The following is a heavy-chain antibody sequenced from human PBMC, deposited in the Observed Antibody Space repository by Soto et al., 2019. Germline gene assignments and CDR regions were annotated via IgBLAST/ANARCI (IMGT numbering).Heavy chain of an antibody. D-gene: IGHD5-12*01. V-gene: IGHV3-23*01. CDR3: AKDRFPGKGIYDAFAR. CDR1: GFTFYNHA. Sequence: GGSLRLSCTTSGFTFYNHAMNWVRQAPGKGLEWVSTICGVDTHYADSVRGSFTISRDDSRATLSLQMNSLRAEDTAVYYCAKDRFPGKGIYDAFARWGQGILVTVSS. CDR2: ICGVDT. J-gene: IGHJ5*02.